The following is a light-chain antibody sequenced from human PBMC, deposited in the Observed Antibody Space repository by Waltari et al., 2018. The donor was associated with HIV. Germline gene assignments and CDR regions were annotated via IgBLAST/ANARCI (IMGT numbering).Light chain of an antibody. CDR1: QSVSNF. Sequence: EIVLTQSPATLSLSRGERATLSCRASQSVSNFLAWYQQKPGQTPRLLIYDASNRATGIPVRFSGSGSGTDFTLTISSLEPEDFAVYYCQQRGSWPPLTFGGGTKVEIK. V-gene: IGKV3-11*01. J-gene: IGKJ4*01. CDR2: DAS. CDR3: QQRGSWPPLT.